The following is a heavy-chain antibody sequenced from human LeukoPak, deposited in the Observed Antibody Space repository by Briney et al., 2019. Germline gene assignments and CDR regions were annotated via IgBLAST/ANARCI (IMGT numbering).Heavy chain of an antibody. D-gene: IGHD3-9*01. CDR1: GFTFSSYA. V-gene: IGHV3-30*18. CDR3: AKASLRYFDWFSDY. J-gene: IGHJ4*02. Sequence: GGSLRLSCAASGFTFSSYAMHWVRQAPGKGLEWVAVISYDGSNKYYEDSVKGRFTISRDNSRNTLHLQMNSLRAEDTAVYSCAKASLRYFDWFSDYWGQGTLVTVSS. CDR2: ISYDGSNK.